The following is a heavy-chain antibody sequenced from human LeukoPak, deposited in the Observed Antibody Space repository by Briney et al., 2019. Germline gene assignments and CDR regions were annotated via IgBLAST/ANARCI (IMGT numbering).Heavy chain of an antibody. CDR1: GGSFSGYY. D-gene: IGHD3-10*01. J-gene: IGHJ5*02. Sequence: SETLSLTCAVYGGSFSGYYWSWIRQPPGKGLEWIGEINHSGSTNYNPSLKSRVTISVDTSKNQFSLKLSSVTAADTAVYYCARHLKRNYYGSGSYYNNWFDPWGQGTLVTVSS. CDR3: ARHLKRNYYGSGSYYNNWFDP. V-gene: IGHV4-34*01. CDR2: INHSGST.